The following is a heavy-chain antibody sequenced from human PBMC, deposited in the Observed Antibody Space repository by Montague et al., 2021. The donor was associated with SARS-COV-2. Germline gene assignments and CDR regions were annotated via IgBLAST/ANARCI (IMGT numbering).Heavy chain of an antibody. CDR3: ARTPYYYDSSGYYYGAFDI. V-gene: IGHV2-70*11. CDR1: GFSLSTSGMC. Sequence: PALVKPTQTLTLTCTFSGFSLSTSGMCVSWIRQPPGKALEWLARIDWDDDKYYSTSLKTRITISKYTSKNQVVLTMTNMDPVDTATYYCARTPYYYDSSGYYYGAFDIWGQGTMVAVSS. J-gene: IGHJ3*02. CDR2: IDWDDDK. D-gene: IGHD3-22*01.